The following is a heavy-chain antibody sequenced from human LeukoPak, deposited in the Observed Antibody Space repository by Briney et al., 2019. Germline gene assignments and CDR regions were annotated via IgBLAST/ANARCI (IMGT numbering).Heavy chain of an antibody. CDR2: IYYSGST. V-gene: IGHV4-59*01. Sequence: PSETLSLTCTVSGRSISSYYWSWIRQPPGKGLEWIGYIYYSGSTNYNPSLKRRVTISVDTSKNQFSLKLSSVTAADTAVYYCARSALRTLSRFDPWGQGTLVTVSS. CDR1: GRSISSYY. J-gene: IGHJ5*02. CDR3: ARSALRTLSRFDP. D-gene: IGHD5-12*01.